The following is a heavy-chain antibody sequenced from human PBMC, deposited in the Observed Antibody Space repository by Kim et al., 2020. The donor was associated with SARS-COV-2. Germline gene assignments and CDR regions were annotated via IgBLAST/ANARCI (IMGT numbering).Heavy chain of an antibody. D-gene: IGHD3-22*01. CDR1: GFTFSSYA. CDR2: ISGSGGST. J-gene: IGHJ3*02. CDR3: AKDSYYYDSSGYPLSI. V-gene: IGHV3-23*01. Sequence: GGSLRLSCAASGFTFSSYAMSWVRQAPGKGLEWVSGISGSGGSTYYADSVKGRFTISRDNSKNTLYLQMNSLRAEDTAVYYCAKDSYYYDSSGYPLSIWGQGTMVTVSS.